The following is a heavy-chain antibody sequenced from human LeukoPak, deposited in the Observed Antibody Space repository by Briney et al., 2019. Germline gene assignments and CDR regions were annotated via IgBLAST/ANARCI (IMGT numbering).Heavy chain of an antibody. CDR2: ISYDGSNK. Sequence: GGSLRLSCAASGFTFSSYAMHWVRQAPGKGLEWVAVISYDGSNKYYADSVKGRFTISRDNSKNTLYLQMNSLRAEDTAVYYCAADQARYFDLWGRGTLVTVSS. V-gene: IGHV3-30-3*01. J-gene: IGHJ2*01. CDR3: AADQARYFDL. CDR1: GFTFSSYA.